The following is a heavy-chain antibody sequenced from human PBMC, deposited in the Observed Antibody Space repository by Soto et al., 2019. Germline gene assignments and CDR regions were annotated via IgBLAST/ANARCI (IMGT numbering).Heavy chain of an antibody. J-gene: IGHJ4*02. Sequence: GGSLRLSCAASGFTFSSYAMKWVRQAPGKGLDWVAVISFDASNKYYADSVKGRFTITRDNSKNTLYLQMNSPRAEDTAVYFCARGPSSLTRFDYWGQGTLVTVSS. D-gene: IGHD2-2*01. CDR1: GFTFSSYA. CDR3: ARGPSSLTRFDY. V-gene: IGHV3-30-3*01. CDR2: ISFDASNK.